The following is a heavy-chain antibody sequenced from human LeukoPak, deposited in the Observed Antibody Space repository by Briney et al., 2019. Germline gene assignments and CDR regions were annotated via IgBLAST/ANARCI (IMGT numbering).Heavy chain of an antibody. D-gene: IGHD3-16*01. J-gene: IGHJ4*02. CDR3: ARSAITSGGYFDF. CDR2: ISFDGTTK. Sequence: PGRSLRLSCAASGFMFSSYGMQWVRRAPGKALEWVAVISFDGTTKYYGDSVKGRFTISRDNSKNTQYLQMNSLRPEDTAVYYCARSAITSGGYFDFWGQGILVTVSS. CDR1: GFMFSSYG. V-gene: IGHV3-30*03.